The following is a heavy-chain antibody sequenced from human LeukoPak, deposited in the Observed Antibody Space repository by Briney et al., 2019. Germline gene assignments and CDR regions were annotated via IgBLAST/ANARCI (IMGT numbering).Heavy chain of an antibody. V-gene: IGHV3-21*01. CDR2: ISSSSDYI. CDR1: GFSLSSYD. CDR3: ARAYGNSWYNDYFDY. J-gene: IGHJ4*02. D-gene: IGHD6-13*01. Sequence: GGSLKLSCAASGFSLSSYDMNWVRQAPGKGLEWVSSISSSSDYIYYADSVKGRFTISRDNAKNSLYLQMNSLRAEDTAVYYCARAYGNSWYNDYFDYWGQGTLVTVSS.